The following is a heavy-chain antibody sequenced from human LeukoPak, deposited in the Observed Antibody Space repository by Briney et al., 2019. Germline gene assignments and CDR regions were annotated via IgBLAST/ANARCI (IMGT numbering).Heavy chain of an antibody. Sequence: HSGGSLRLSCAASGFTFSSYAMSWVRQAPGKGLEWVSAISGSGGSTYYADSVKGRFTIPRDNSKNTLYLQMNSLRAEDTAVYYCAKDLRRSSNWNDDYWGQGTLVTVSS. CDR3: AKDLRRSSNWNDDY. D-gene: IGHD1-20*01. CDR2: ISGSGGST. V-gene: IGHV3-23*01. CDR1: GFTFSSYA. J-gene: IGHJ4*02.